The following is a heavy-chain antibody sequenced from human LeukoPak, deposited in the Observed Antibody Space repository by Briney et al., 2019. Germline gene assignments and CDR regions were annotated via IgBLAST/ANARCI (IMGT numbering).Heavy chain of an antibody. CDR2: IYSGGST. J-gene: IGHJ6*02. Sequence: GGSLRLSCAASGFTVSSNYMSWVRQAPGKGLEWVSVIYSGGSTYYADSVKGRFTISRDNSKNTLYLQMNSLRAEDTAVNYCARDLSYGPATSGRGMDVWGQGTTVTVSS. CDR3: ARDLSYGPATSGRGMDV. CDR1: GFTVSSNY. D-gene: IGHD3-10*01. V-gene: IGHV3-53*01.